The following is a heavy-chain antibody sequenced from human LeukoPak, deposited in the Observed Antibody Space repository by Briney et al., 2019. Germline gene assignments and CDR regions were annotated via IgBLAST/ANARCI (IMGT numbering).Heavy chain of an antibody. CDR1: GFTFSSYS. J-gene: IGHJ6*02. CDR2: ISSSSSTI. CDR3: ARVFPAGPTYYYGSHGTDV. D-gene: IGHD3-10*01. V-gene: IGHV3-48*01. Sequence: GGSLRLSCAASGFTFSSYSMNWVRQAPGKGLEWVSYISSSSSTIYYADSVKGRFTISRDNAKNSLYLQMNSLRAEDTAVYYCARVFPAGPTYYYGSHGTDVWGQGTTVTVSS.